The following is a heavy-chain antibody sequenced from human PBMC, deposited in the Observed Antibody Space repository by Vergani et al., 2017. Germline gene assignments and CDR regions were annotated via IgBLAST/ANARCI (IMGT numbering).Heavy chain of an antibody. CDR3: ARDRPNIPPYCSSTSCTYRGWYFDL. V-gene: IGHV1-69*01. Sequence: QVQLVQSGAEVKKPGSSVKVSCKASGGTFSSYAISWVRQAPGQGLEWMGGIIPIFGTANYAQKFQGRVTITADESTSTAYMALSSRRSEDTAVYYCARDRPNIPPYCSSTSCTYRGWYFDLWGRGTLVTVSS. CDR2: IIPIFGTA. J-gene: IGHJ2*01. CDR1: GGTFSSYA. D-gene: IGHD2-2*01.